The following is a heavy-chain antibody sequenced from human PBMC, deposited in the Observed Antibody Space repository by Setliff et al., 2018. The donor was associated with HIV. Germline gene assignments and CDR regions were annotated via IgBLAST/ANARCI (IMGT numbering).Heavy chain of an antibody. D-gene: IGHD6-19*01. V-gene: IGHV3-74*01. J-gene: IGHJ4*02. CDR2: ISPDGSVI. CDR1: GFTFGSQW. CDR3: ARLRPSVADRSYFDH. Sequence: GGSLRLSCAASGFTFGSQWMHWVRHAPGKGLVWVSRISPDGSVINYAGSVKGRFTISRDNAKNTLYLQMNVLRAEETAVCYCARLRPSVADRSYFDHWGQGTLVTVSS.